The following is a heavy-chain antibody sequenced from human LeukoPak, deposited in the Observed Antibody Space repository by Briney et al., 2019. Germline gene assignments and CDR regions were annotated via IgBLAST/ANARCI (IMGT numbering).Heavy chain of an antibody. D-gene: IGHD1-1*01. CDR1: GFTFSDYD. Sequence: GGSLRLSCAASGFTFSDYDMHWVRQATGKGLEWVSAIGTAGDTYYTGSVKGRFTISRENAKNSLYLQMNSLRAGDTAVYYCARVAKERVGGVYYFDHWGQGTLVTVSS. CDR2: IGTAGDT. V-gene: IGHV3-13*01. CDR3: ARVAKERVGGVYYFDH. J-gene: IGHJ4*02.